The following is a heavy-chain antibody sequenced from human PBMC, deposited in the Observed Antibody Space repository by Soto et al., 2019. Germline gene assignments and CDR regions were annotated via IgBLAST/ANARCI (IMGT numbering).Heavy chain of an antibody. V-gene: IGHV3-48*02. Sequence: PGGSMILSCVASGFSVARHPMNWGRQPPGKGLEWISYSSPRGDTIYYADSVEGRFTISRDNARNSLSLHMSSLRDEDSALYYCAKGPHTNVGWPYYFESWGQGVPVTVSS. CDR2: SSPRGDTI. J-gene: IGHJ4*02. CDR1: GFSVARHP. D-gene: IGHD6-19*01. CDR3: AKGPHTNVGWPYYFES.